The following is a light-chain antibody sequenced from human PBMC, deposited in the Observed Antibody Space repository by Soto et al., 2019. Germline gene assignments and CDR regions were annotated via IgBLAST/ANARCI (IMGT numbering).Light chain of an antibody. CDR1: QSISSY. CDR3: QQCDSTPRT. V-gene: IGKV1-39*01. CDR2: AAS. J-gene: IGKJ3*01. Sequence: DIQMTQSPSSLSASAGDRVTITCPASQSISSYLDWYQQKPGKAPKLLIYAASSLQSGIPARFSGSGSGTDFTLTISSLEPEDFAMYFCQQCDSTPRTFGPGTKVDIK.